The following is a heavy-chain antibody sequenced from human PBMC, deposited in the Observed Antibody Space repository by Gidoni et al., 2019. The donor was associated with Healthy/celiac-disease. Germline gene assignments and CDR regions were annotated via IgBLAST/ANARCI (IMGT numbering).Heavy chain of an antibody. Sequence: QVQLVESGGGVVQPGRSLRLSCAASGFTFSSYGMHWVRQAPGKGPGWVAVIWYDGRNKYYADSVKGRFPISRANSQSTLYLQRNGLSADDTAVYYCARDSLNVLFGELDYGMDALCQVTTVAVSS. CDR2: IWYDGRNK. V-gene: IGHV3-33*01. J-gene: IGHJ6*02. CDR3: ARDSLNVLFGELDYGMDA. CDR1: GFTFSSYG. D-gene: IGHD3-10*01.